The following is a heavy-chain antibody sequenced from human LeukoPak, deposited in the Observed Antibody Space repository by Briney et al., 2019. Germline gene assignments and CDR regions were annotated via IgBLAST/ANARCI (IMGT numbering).Heavy chain of an antibody. CDR1: GDSIGSYY. CDR3: ARGRARDGSYPWFDS. D-gene: IGHD3-16*02. J-gene: IGHJ5*01. Sequence: SETLSLTCSVSGDSIGSYYWTWIRQSPGKGLEWIGYIYYGGSTNYIPSLQSRVSISVDTSNNQFSLQLRSVSAADTAIYYCARGRARDGSYPWFDSWGQGTLVTVSS. CDR2: IYYGGST. V-gene: IGHV4-59*01.